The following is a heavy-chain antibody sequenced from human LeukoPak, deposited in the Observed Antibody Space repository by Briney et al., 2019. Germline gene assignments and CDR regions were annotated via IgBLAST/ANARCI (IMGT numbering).Heavy chain of an antibody. J-gene: IGHJ4*02. CDR1: GGSFSGYY. D-gene: IGHD2-15*01. CDR2: INHSGST. CDR3: ARLWSTYCSGGSCPHQPNY. Sequence: SETLSLTCAVYGGSFSGYYWSWIRQPPGKGLEWIGEINHSGSTNYNPSLKSRVTISVDTSKNQFSLKLSSVTAADTAVYYCARLWSTYCSGGSCPHQPNYWGQGTLATVSS. V-gene: IGHV4-34*01.